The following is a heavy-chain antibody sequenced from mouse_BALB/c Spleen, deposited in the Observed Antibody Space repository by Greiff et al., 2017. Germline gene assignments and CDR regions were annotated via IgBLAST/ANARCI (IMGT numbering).Heavy chain of an antibody. Sequence: EVMLVESGGGLVQPGGSLKLSCAASGFTFSSYGMSWVRQTPDKRLELVATINSNGGSTYYPDSVKGRFTISRDNAKNTLYLQMSSLKSEDTAMYYCAREGYYGSSHYFDYWGQGTTLTVSS. CDR2: INSNGGST. V-gene: IGHV5-6-3*01. CDR1: GFTFSSYG. CDR3: AREGYYGSSHYFDY. D-gene: IGHD1-1*01. J-gene: IGHJ2*01.